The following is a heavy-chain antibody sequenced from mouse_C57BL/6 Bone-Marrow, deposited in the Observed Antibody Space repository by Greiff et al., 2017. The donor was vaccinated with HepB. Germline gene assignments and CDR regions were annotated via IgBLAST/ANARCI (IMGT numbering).Heavy chain of an antibody. D-gene: IGHD3-2*02. CDR1: GFTFSDYG. Sequence: EVKVVESGGGLVKPGGSLKLSCAASGFTFSDYGMHWVRQAPEKGLEWVAYISSGSSTIYYADTVKGRFTISRDNANNTLFLQMTSLRSEDTAMYYCARTAQAKGYYYAMVYWGQGTSVTVSS. CDR3: ARTAQAKGYYYAMVY. CDR2: ISSGSSTI. V-gene: IGHV5-17*01. J-gene: IGHJ4*01.